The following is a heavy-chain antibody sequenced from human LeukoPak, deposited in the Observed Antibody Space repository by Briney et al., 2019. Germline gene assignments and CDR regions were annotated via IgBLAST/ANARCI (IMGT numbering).Heavy chain of an antibody. CDR1: GFTFDDYA. CDR3: AKDSNYDSSGRFDY. CDR2: ISWNSGSI. Sequence: PGRSLRLSCAASGFTFDDYAMHLVRQAPGKGLEWVSGISWNSGSIGYADSVKGRFTISRDNAKNSLYLQMNSLRAEDTALYYCAKDSNYDSSGRFDYWGQGTLVTVSS. D-gene: IGHD3-22*01. V-gene: IGHV3-9*01. J-gene: IGHJ4*02.